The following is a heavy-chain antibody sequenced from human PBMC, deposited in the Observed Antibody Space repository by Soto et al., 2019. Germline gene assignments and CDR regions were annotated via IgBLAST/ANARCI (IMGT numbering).Heavy chain of an antibody. CDR3: ARRAVVAVTGSLDNWLDP. CDR2: VYSSGST. CDR1: GDSITSYN. V-gene: IGHV4-59*01. J-gene: IGHJ5*02. D-gene: IGHD2-21*01. Sequence: SETLSLTCTVSGDSITSYNWNWLRQPPGKALEWIGYVYSSGSTNYNPSLKSRVTISVDTSRNQFSLKVNSVTAADTAVYYCARRAVVAVTGSLDNWLDPWGQGILVTVS.